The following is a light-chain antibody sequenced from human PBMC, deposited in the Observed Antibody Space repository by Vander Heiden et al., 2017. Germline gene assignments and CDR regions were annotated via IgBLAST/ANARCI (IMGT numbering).Light chain of an antibody. J-gene: IGKJ1*01. Sequence: AIRMTQSPSSFSASTGDRVTITCRASQGISSYLAWYQQKPGKAPKLLIYAASTLQSRVPSRFSGSGSGTDFTLSISCLQSEDFATYYCQQDDSYPGTFGQGTKVEIK. V-gene: IGKV1-8*01. CDR1: QGISSY. CDR3: QQDDSYPGT. CDR2: AAS.